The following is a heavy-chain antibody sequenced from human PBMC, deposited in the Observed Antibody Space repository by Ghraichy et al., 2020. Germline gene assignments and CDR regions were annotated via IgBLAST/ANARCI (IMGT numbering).Heavy chain of an antibody. CDR3: ARGRNYFDY. Sequence: GGSLRLSCAASGFTFSDSYMTWIHQAPGKGLEWISYISSTSNTIHYADSVEGRFTISRDNAKNSLYLQMNSLRAEDTAVYYCARGRNYFDYWGQGTLVTVSS. CDR2: ISSTSNTI. V-gene: IGHV3-11*04. J-gene: IGHJ4*02. CDR1: GFTFSDSY.